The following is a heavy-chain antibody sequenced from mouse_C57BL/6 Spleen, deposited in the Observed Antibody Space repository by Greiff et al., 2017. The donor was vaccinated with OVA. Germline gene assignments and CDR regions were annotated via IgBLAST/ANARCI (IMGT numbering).Heavy chain of an antibody. V-gene: IGHV5-4*01. CDR1: GFTFSSYA. Sequence: EVQGVESGGGLVKPGGSLKLSCAASGFTFSSYAMSWVRQTPEKRLEWVATISDGGSYTYYPDNVKGRFTISRDNAKNNLYLQMSHLKSEDTAMYYCARDTMVTTGAMDYWGQGTSVTVSS. D-gene: IGHD2-2*01. CDR2: ISDGGSYT. J-gene: IGHJ4*01. CDR3: ARDTMVTTGAMDY.